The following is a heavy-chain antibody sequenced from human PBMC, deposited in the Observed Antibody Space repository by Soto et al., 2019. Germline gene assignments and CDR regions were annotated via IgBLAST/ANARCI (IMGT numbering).Heavy chain of an antibody. CDR2: ISSTTNYI. J-gene: IGHJ4*02. V-gene: IGHV3-21*06. CDR1: GFTFTRYS. CDR3: ARESEDLTSNFDY. Sequence: GGSLRLSCAASGFTFTRYSMNWVRQGPGKGLEWVSSISSTTNYIYYGDSMKGRFTISRDNAKNSLYLEMNSLRAEDTAVYYCARESEDLTSNFDYWGQGTLVTVSS.